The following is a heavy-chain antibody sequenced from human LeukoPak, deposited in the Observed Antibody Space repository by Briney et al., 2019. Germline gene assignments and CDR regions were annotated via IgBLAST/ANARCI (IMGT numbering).Heavy chain of an antibody. CDR3: AREDRYSSGWYPTWAFDI. CDR2: IYYSGST. D-gene: IGHD6-19*01. CDR1: GGSISSYY. Sequence: SETLSLTCTVSGGSISSYYWSWIRQPPGKGLEWIGYIYYSGSTNYNPSLKSRVTISVDTSKNQFSLKLSSVTAADTAVYYCAREDRYSSGWYPTWAFDIWGQGTMVTVSS. V-gene: IGHV4-59*12. J-gene: IGHJ3*02.